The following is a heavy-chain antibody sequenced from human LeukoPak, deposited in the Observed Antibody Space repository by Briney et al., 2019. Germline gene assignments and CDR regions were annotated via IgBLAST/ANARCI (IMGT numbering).Heavy chain of an antibody. D-gene: IGHD6-25*01. V-gene: IGHV4-34*01. Sequence: SETLSLTCAVYGGSFSFYYWSWIRQSPGKGLVWIGEITHSGSTNYNPSLKSRVTISIDTSKNHFSLKLSSVTAADTAVYYCARGVSAAASRWFDPWGQGTLLTVSS. J-gene: IGHJ5*02. CDR2: ITHSGST. CDR3: ARGVSAAASRWFDP. CDR1: GGSFSFYY.